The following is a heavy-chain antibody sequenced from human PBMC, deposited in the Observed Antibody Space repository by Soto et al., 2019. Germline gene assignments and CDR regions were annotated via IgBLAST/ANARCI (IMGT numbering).Heavy chain of an antibody. Sequence: VQVSCKASGFTFTSSAVQWVRQARGQRLEWIGWIVVGSGNTNYAQKFQERVTITRDMSTSTAYMELSSLRSEDTAVYYCAAVVPSYYDFWSGRPDRIYYYGMDVWGQGTTVTVSS. CDR3: AAVVPSYYDFWSGRPDRIYYYGMDV. V-gene: IGHV1-58*01. CDR2: IVVGSGNT. CDR1: GFTFTSSA. J-gene: IGHJ6*02. D-gene: IGHD3-3*01.